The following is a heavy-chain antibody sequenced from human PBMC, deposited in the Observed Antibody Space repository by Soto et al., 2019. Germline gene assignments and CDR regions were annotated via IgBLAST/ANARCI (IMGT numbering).Heavy chain of an antibody. J-gene: IGHJ4*02. CDR2: IKQDGSEK. V-gene: IGHV3-7*01. Sequence: EVQLMESGGGLVQPGGSLRLSCAASGFNFGASWMAWVRQAPGKGLAWVADIKQDGSEKNYVDSVKGRVTLSRDAAKNALYLQMNSLRAEDTAVDYCAIDRFYGAIDYWGLGTLVTVSS. CDR1: GFNFGASW. D-gene: IGHD2-2*01. CDR3: AIDRFYGAIDY.